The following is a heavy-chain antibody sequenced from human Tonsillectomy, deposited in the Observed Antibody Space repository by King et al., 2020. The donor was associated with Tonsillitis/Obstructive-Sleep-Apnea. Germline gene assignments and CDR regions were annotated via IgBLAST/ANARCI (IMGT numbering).Heavy chain of an antibody. J-gene: IGHJ4*02. V-gene: IGHV4-39*01. Sequence: QLQESGPGLVKPSATLSLTCTVSGGSISNSSYYWGWIRQPPGKGLEWIGSIYYSGSTYYNPSLKSRVTISVDTSKNQFSLKLSSVTAADTAVYYCARQGGYYDSSGHDYWGQGTLVTVSS. CDR3: ARQGGYYDSSGHDY. CDR2: IYYSGST. D-gene: IGHD3-22*01. CDR1: GGSISNSSYY.